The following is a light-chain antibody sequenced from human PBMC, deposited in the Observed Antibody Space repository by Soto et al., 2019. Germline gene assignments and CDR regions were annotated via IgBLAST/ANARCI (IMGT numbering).Light chain of an antibody. J-gene: IGKJ1*01. Sequence: DIQMTQSPSTLSASVGDKVTITCRASQSISSWLAWYQQKPGKAPKLLIYTASSLESGVPSRFSGRGSGTEFTLTISSLQPDDFATYYCQQYNSYSQTFGQGTKVEIK. CDR1: QSISSW. CDR2: TAS. V-gene: IGKV1-5*03. CDR3: QQYNSYSQT.